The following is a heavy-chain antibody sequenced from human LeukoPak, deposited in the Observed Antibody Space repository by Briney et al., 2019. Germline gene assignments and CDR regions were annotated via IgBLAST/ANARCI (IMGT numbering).Heavy chain of an antibody. CDR2: ISSSSSTI. CDR3: ARDPATGTTNDPTMGY. CDR1: GFAFSTYS. V-gene: IGHV3-48*01. D-gene: IGHD1-1*01. J-gene: IGHJ4*02. Sequence: PGGSLRLSCAASGFAFSTYSMNWVRQAPGKGLEWVSYISSSSSTIFYADSVKGRFTFSRDNAKNSLYLQMNSLRAEDTAVYYCARDPATGTTNDPTMGYWGQGTLVTVSS.